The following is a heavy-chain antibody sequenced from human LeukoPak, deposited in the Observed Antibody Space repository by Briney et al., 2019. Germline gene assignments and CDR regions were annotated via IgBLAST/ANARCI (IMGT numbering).Heavy chain of an antibody. CDR2: ISSGSSI. V-gene: IGHV3-48*01. CDR1: GFTFSTYS. Sequence: GGSLRLSCAASGFTFSTYSMNWVRQPPGKGLEWVSHISSGSSIYYGDSVKGRFTISRDNAKNSLYLQMNSLRAEDTAVYYCATPGQWLVRGYFDYWGQGTLVTVSS. J-gene: IGHJ4*02. D-gene: IGHD6-19*01. CDR3: ATPGQWLVRGYFDY.